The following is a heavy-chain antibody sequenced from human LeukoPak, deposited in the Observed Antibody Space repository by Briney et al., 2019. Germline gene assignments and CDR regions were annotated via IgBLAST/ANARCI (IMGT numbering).Heavy chain of an antibody. J-gene: IGHJ4*02. Sequence: AASLKVSCTASGGTFTSYTISCVRQAPGQGLEWMGRIIPILGIANYAKKFQGRVTITADKSTSTAYMELSSLRSEDTAVYYCARGVHYDSSGYYFAYWGQGTLVTVSS. V-gene: IGHV1-69*02. CDR1: GGTFTSYT. D-gene: IGHD3-22*01. CDR2: IIPILGIA. CDR3: ARGVHYDSSGYYFAY.